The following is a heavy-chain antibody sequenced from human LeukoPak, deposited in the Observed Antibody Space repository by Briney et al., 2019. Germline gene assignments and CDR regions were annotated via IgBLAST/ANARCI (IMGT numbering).Heavy chain of an antibody. J-gene: IGHJ4*02. D-gene: IGHD2-15*01. CDR2: ISGSGGST. CDR3: AKDLGGYCSGGSCYFDY. V-gene: IGHV3-23*01. CDR1: GFTFSSYA. Sequence: PGGSLRLSCAASGFTFSSYAMSWVRQAPGKGLEWVSAISGSGGSTYYADSVKGRFTISRDNSKNTLYLQMNSLRAEDTAVYYCAKDLGGYCSGGSCYFDYWGQGTLVTVSS.